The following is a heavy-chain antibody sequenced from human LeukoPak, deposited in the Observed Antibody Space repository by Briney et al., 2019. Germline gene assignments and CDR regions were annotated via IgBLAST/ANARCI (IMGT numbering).Heavy chain of an antibody. CDR1: GFTFSSYG. Sequence: PEGSLRLSCAASGFTFSSYGMHWVRQAPGKGLEWVAVIWYDGSNKYYADSVKGRFTISRDNSKNTLYLQMNSLRAEDTAVYYCAREPDAFDIWGQGTMVTVSS. J-gene: IGHJ3*02. V-gene: IGHV3-33*01. CDR2: IWYDGSNK. CDR3: AREPDAFDI.